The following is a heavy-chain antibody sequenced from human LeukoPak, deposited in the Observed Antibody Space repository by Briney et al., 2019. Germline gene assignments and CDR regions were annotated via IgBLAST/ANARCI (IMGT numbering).Heavy chain of an antibody. CDR2: TNHSGST. CDR1: GGSFSGYY. D-gene: IGHD3-22*01. CDR3: ARVLHDSSGYYFDY. J-gene: IGHJ4*02. Sequence: PSETLSLTCAVYGGSFSGYYWSWIRQPPGKGLEWIGETNHSGSTNYNPSLKSRVTISVDTSKNQFSLKLSSVTAADTAVYYCARVLHDSSGYYFDYWGQGTLVTVSS. V-gene: IGHV4-34*01.